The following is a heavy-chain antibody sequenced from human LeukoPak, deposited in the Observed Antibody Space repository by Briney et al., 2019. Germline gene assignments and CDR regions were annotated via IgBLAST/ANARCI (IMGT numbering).Heavy chain of an antibody. CDR1: GFTFSSYG. Sequence: PGGSQRLSCAASGFTFSSYGMSWVRQAPGKALGWVSSISGTGGSTYYADSVKGRFTISRDNSKNTLYLQMNSLRAEDTAVYYCAKNSMIVVVSESLDYWGQGTLVTVSS. J-gene: IGHJ4*02. D-gene: IGHD3-22*01. CDR2: ISGTGGST. V-gene: IGHV3-23*01. CDR3: AKNSMIVVVSESLDY.